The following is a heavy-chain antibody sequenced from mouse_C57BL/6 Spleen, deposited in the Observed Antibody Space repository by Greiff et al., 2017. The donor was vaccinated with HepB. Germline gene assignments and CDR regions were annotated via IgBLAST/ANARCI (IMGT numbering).Heavy chain of an antibody. CDR3: TRGGGY. CDR1: GYTFTDYE. Sequence: VQLQQSGAELVRPGASVTLSCKASGYTFTDYEMRWVKQTPVHGLEWIGAIDPETGGTAYNQKFKGKAIMTADKSSSTAYMELRSLTSEDSAVYYCTRGGGYWGQGTTLTVSS. V-gene: IGHV1-15*01. J-gene: IGHJ2*01. CDR2: IDPETGGT.